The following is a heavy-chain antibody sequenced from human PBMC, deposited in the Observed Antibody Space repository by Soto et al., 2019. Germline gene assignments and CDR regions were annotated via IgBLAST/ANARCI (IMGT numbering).Heavy chain of an antibody. V-gene: IGHV1-8*01. D-gene: IGHD6-13*01. Sequence: QVQLVQSGAEVKKPGASVKVSCKASGYTFTSYDINWVRQATGQGLEWMGWMNPNSGNTDYAQKFQGRVTMTRNTSISTAYMELSSLRSEDTAVYYCARERSAAGAGWFDPWDQGTLVTVSS. CDR3: ARERSAAGAGWFDP. CDR1: GYTFTSYD. J-gene: IGHJ5*02. CDR2: MNPNSGNT.